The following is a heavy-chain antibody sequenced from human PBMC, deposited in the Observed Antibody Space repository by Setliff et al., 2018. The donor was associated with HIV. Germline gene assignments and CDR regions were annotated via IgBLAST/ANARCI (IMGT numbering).Heavy chain of an antibody. J-gene: IGHJ3*02. D-gene: IGHD3-22*01. CDR3: AKDRVPYYYDSSGYYGPSAFDI. CDR1: GFNFNNHA. CDR2: ISDDGSAK. Sequence: GGSLRLSCAASGFNFNNHAMHWVRQAPGKGPECVAVISDDGSAKYYGDSVKGRFSISRDNSKNTLYLQMNSLRAEDTAVYYCAKDRVPYYYDSSGYYGPSAFDIWGQGTKVTVSS. V-gene: IGHV3-30*04.